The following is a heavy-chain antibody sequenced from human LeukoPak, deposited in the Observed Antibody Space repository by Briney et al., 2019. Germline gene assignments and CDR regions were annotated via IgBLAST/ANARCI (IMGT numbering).Heavy chain of an antibody. Sequence: GRSLRLSCAASGFTFSSYGMHWVRQAPGKGLEWVAVIWYDGSNKYYADSVKGRFTISRDNSKNTLYLQMNSQRAEDTAVYYCARDLPYYYGSGSYHPFDYWGQGTLVTVSS. J-gene: IGHJ4*02. CDR1: GFTFSSYG. V-gene: IGHV3-33*01. CDR3: ARDLPYYYGSGSYHPFDY. CDR2: IWYDGSNK. D-gene: IGHD3-10*01.